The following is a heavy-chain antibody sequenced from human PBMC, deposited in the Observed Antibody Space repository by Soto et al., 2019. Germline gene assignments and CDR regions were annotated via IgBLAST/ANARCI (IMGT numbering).Heavy chain of an antibody. CDR3: ASWHEREHAYDV. CDR2: LYDVFGS. V-gene: IGHV3-53*01. CDR1: GLTVSGTKY. J-gene: IGHJ3*01. Sequence: DVQLVESGGGLIQPGESLRLSCAAFGLTVSGTKYVAWVRQAPGKGLEWVSALYDVFGSFYAASVKGRFTNSCDRSKSTVYLQMNDLRPDDTAVYYCASWHEREHAYDVWGQGTTVIVSS. D-gene: IGHD1-1*01.